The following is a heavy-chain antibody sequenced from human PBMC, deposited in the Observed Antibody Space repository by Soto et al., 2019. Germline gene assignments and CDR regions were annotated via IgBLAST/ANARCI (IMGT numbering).Heavy chain of an antibody. CDR3: TRDASRDSSARGWFDP. CDR2: ISSNSAYI. CDR1: GFTFSDYA. Sequence: PGGSLRLSCVVSGFTFSDYAMIWVRQAPGKGLEWVSTISSNSAYIYYTDALRGRFTISRDNAKNSLHLQMNSLGAEDTAVYYCTRDASRDSSARGWFDPWGPGTLVTVSS. J-gene: IGHJ5*02. V-gene: IGHV3-21*01. D-gene: IGHD6-13*01.